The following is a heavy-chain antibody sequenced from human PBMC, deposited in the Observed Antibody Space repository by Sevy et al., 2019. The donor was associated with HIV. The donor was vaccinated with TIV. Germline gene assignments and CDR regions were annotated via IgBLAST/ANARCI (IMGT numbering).Heavy chain of an antibody. V-gene: IGHV1-2*06. Sequence: ASVKVSCKASGYTFTGYYMHWVRQAPGQGLEWMGRINANSGGTNSAQTFQGRVTMTRDTSISTAYMELSRLRSDDTAVYYCARGPDRAYDFYYWGQGTLVTVSS. CDR2: INANSGGT. J-gene: IGHJ4*02. CDR3: ARGPDRAYDFYY. D-gene: IGHD5-12*01. CDR1: GYTFTGYY.